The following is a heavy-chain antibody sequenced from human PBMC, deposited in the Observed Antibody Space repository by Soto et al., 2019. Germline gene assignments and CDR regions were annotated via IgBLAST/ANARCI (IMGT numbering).Heavy chain of an antibody. D-gene: IGHD3-22*01. Sequence: PXGTLYLTCTVSGGSISSYYWSLIRQPPGKGLEWIGYIYYSGSTNYNPSLKSRVTISVDTSKNQFSLKLSSVTAADTAVYYCARGPEVTMIVEWVYGMDVWGQGTTVTVSS. J-gene: IGHJ6*02. V-gene: IGHV4-59*01. CDR2: IYYSGST. CDR3: ARGPEVTMIVEWVYGMDV. CDR1: GGSISSYY.